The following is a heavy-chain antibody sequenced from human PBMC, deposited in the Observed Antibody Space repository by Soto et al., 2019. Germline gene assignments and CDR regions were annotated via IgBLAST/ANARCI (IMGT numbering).Heavy chain of an antibody. CDR1: GFTFSTNW. D-gene: IGHD1-26*01. V-gene: IGHV3-15*01. CDR3: TTDVPTPEPWDYYGMDV. Sequence: LRLSCVASGFTFSTNWMGWVRQAPGKGLEWVGRIKSKTDGGTTDYAAPVKGRFTISRDDSKNTLYLQMNSLKTEDTAVYYCTTDVPTPEPWDYYGMDVWGQGTTVTVSS. J-gene: IGHJ6*02. CDR2: IKSKTDGGTT.